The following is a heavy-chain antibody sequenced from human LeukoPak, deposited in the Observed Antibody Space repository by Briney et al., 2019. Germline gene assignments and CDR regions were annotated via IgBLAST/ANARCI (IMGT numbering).Heavy chain of an antibody. V-gene: IGHV4-59*01. CDR1: GGSISSYY. CDR2: IYYSGST. J-gene: IGHJ6*02. Sequence: SETLSLTCTVSGGSISSYYWSWIRQPPGKGLEWIGYIYYSGSTNYNPSLKSRVTISVDTSKNQFSLKLSHATAADTAVYYCATTSRYGDYVVGVDYYYYYGMDVWGQGTTVTVSS. CDR3: ATTSRYGDYVVGVDYYYYYGMDV. D-gene: IGHD4-17*01.